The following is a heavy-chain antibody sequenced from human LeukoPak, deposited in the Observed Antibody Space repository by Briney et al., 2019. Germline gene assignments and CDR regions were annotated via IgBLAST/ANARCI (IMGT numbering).Heavy chain of an antibody. CDR2: ITQDGSEK. Sequence: PGGSLRLSCAASGFTFTGYWMTWVRQAPGKGLEWVATITQDGSEKYYVDSVKGRFTISRDNAKNSLYLQMNSLRVEDTAVFYCATGHSGSYSAWGQGTLVTVYS. CDR1: GFTFTGYW. V-gene: IGHV3-7*03. J-gene: IGHJ5*02. CDR3: ATGHSGSYSA. D-gene: IGHD3-10*01.